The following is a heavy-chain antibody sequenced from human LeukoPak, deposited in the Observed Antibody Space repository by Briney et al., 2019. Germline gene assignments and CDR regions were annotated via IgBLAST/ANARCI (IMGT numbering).Heavy chain of an antibody. J-gene: IGHJ4*02. CDR1: GFTVSSNY. CDR3: AKEIGRFLGWLTCNFDY. V-gene: IGHV3-53*01. Sequence: GGSLRLSCAASGFTVSSNYMSWVRQAPGKGLEWVSVIYSGGSTYYADSVKGRFTISRDNSKNTLYLQMNSLRAEDTAVYYCAKEIGRFLGWLTCNFDYWGQGTLVTVSS. D-gene: IGHD3-3*01. CDR2: IYSGGST.